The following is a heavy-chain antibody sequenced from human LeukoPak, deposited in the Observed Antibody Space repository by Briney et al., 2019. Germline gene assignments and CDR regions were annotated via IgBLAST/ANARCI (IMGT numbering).Heavy chain of an antibody. J-gene: IGHJ3*02. D-gene: IGHD1-26*01. CDR2: IYYSGST. CDR1: GGSISSSSYY. CDR3: ARPAYRGSYYDAFDI. V-gene: IGHV4-39*01. Sequence: SETLSLTCTVSGGSISSSSYYWGWIRQPPGKGLEWIGSIYYSGSTYYNQSLKSRVTISVDTSKNKFSLKLNSVTAADTAVYYCARPAYRGSYYDAFDIWGQGTMVTVSS.